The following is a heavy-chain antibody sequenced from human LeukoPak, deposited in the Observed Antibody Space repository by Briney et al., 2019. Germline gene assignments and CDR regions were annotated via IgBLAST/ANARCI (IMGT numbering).Heavy chain of an antibody. CDR3: ARVSIFGVVIANDY. D-gene: IGHD3-16*02. J-gene: IGHJ4*02. Sequence: GSLRLSCAASGFTFCGYTMSWVRQAPGKGLQWVSTITSGGDYMYYSDPVKGRFTISRDDSKNALYLHMNSLRAEDTAVYYCARVSIFGVVIANDYWGQGTVVTVSS. CDR1: GFTFCGYT. V-gene: IGHV3-21*01. CDR2: ITSGGDYM.